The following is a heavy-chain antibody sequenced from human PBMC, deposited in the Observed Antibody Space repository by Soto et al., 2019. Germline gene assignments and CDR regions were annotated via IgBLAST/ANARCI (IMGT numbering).Heavy chain of an antibody. D-gene: IGHD2-21*02. Sequence: ETLSLTCTVSGCSITDYSWVWIRQPAGKGLEWIGRIFSSGSTNYSPSLKVRITMSLDTSKNQFSLKLNSATATDTAVYFCARDQGVVVTADNWFDPWGQGILVTVSS. CDR3: ARDQGVVVTADNWFDP. V-gene: IGHV4-4*07. CDR1: GCSITDYS. CDR2: IFSSGST. J-gene: IGHJ5*02.